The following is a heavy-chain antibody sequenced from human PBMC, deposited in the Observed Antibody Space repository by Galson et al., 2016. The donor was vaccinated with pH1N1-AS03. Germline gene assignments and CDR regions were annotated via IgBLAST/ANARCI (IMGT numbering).Heavy chain of an antibody. CDR2: LIPVLGIN. J-gene: IGHJ4*02. V-gene: IGHV1-69*10. CDR1: GGTFSSYS. CDR3: ARGQFDYDSCGYYSY. D-gene: IGHD3-22*01. Sequence: SVKVSCKASGGTFSSYSTNWVRQVPGQGLEWIGGLIPVLGINNKGQNFQGRVSITADKSTTTAYMELSSLRSEDTAVYYCARGQFDYDSCGYYSYWGQGTLVTVSS.